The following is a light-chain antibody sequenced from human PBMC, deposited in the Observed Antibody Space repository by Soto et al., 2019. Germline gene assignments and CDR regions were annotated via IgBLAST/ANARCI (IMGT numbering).Light chain of an antibody. CDR2: GAS. J-gene: IGKJ1*01. V-gene: IGKV3-20*01. CDR1: QSVSSY. Sequence: EIVLTQSPATLSLSPGDIATLSCRASQSVSSYLAWYQQKPGQAPRLIISGASSRAADIPDRFSGSWSGTDCTLTINRLEPEDVAVYYCQQYDSSPRTLGQGTKVDIK. CDR3: QQYDSSPRT.